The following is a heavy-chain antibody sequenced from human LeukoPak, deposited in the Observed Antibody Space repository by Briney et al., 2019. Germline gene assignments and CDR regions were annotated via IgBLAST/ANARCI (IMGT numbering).Heavy chain of an antibody. J-gene: IGHJ5*02. Sequence: PSETLSLTCTVSGGSISSYYWSWIRQPAGKGLEWIGRIYTSGSTNYNPSLKSRVTMSVDTSKNQFSLKLSSVTAADTAVYYCARGPSAGDYVSNNWLDPWGQGTLVTVSS. D-gene: IGHD4-17*01. CDR1: GGSISSYY. CDR3: ARGPSAGDYVSNNWLDP. CDR2: IYTSGST. V-gene: IGHV4-4*07.